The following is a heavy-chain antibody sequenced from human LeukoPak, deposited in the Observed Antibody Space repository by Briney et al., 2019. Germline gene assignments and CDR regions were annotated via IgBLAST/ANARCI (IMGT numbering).Heavy chain of an antibody. D-gene: IGHD3-22*01. V-gene: IGHV4-31*03. CDR2: IYYTGSA. CDR3: ARAYDNSNNYYFDAFDI. CDR1: GGSISSGGYY. Sequence: PSETLSLTCTVSGGSISSGGYYWSWIRQFPGKGLEWIGYIYYTGSAYYNPSLESRVTISVDTSRNQFSLKLSSVTAADTAVYFCARAYDNSNNYYFDAFDIWGLGTMVTVSS. J-gene: IGHJ3*02.